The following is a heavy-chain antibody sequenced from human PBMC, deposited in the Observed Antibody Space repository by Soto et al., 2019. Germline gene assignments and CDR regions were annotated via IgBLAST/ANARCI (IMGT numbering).Heavy chain of an antibody. J-gene: IGHJ6*02. V-gene: IGHV1-69*06. CDR3: ARDPTVTTVFYYGMDV. CDR1: GGTFSSYA. D-gene: IGHD4-17*01. Sequence: QVQLVQSGAEVKKPGSSVKVSCKASGGTFSSYAISWVRQAPGQGLEWMGGTIPIFGTANYAQKFQGRVTITADKSTSTAYMELSSLRSEDTAVYYCARDPTVTTVFYYGMDVWGQGTTVTVSS. CDR2: TIPIFGTA.